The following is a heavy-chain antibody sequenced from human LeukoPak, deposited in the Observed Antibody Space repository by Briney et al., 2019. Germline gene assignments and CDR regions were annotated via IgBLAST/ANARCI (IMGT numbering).Heavy chain of an antibody. CDR2: ISWNSGSI. D-gene: IGHD6-19*01. J-gene: IGHJ2*01. Sequence: GRSLRLSRAASGFTFDDYAMHWARQAPGKGLEWVSGISWNSGSIGYADSVKGRFTISRDNAKNSLYLQMNSLRAEDTALYYCAKGYSSGSKYWYFDLWGRGTLVTVSS. CDR3: AKGYSSGSKYWYFDL. CDR1: GFTFDDYA. V-gene: IGHV3-9*01.